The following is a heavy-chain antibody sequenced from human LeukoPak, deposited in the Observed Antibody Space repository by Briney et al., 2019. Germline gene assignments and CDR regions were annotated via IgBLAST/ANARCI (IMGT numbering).Heavy chain of an antibody. V-gene: IGHV3-30*02. CDR3: AKSLSSRGLIIPKTSRYFDY. J-gene: IGHJ4*02. Sequence: GGSLRLSCAASGFTFSSYGMHWVRQAPGKGLEWVAFIRYDGSNKYYADSVKGRFAISRDNSKNTLYLQMNSLRAEDTAVYHCAKSLSSRGLIIPKTSRYFDYWGQGTLVTVSS. D-gene: IGHD3-10*01. CDR2: IRYDGSNK. CDR1: GFTFSSYG.